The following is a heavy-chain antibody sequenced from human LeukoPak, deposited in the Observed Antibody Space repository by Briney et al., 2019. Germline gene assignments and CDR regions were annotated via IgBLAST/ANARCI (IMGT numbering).Heavy chain of an antibody. V-gene: IGHV4-34*01. D-gene: IGHD2-2*01. Sequence: AETLSLTCAVYGGSFRGYYWSWIRQPPGKGLEWIGEINHSGSTNYNPSLKSRVTISLDTSMKKFSLKLNSVTAADTAVYHCASTERCSTTCPLDYWGQGTLVTVSS. CDR2: INHSGST. CDR1: GGSFRGYY. CDR3: ASTERCSTTCPLDY. J-gene: IGHJ4*02.